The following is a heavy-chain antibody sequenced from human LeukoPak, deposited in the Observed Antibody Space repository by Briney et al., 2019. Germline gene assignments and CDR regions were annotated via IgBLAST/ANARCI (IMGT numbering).Heavy chain of an antibody. CDR1: GGSISSSPYY. CDR2: IYYTGKT. V-gene: IGHV4-39*01. CDR3: ARLIMITFGGVIVRYYFDY. Sequence: SETLSLTCTVSGGSISSSPYYWDWIRQSPGKGLEWIGNIYYTGKTYYNPSLKSRVIISVDTSKNQFSLKLSSVTAADTAVYYCARLIMITFGGVIVRYYFDYWGQGTLVTVSS. J-gene: IGHJ4*02. D-gene: IGHD3-16*02.